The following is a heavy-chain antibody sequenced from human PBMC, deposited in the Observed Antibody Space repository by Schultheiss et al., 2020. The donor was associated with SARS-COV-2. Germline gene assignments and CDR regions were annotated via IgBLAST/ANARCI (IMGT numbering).Heavy chain of an antibody. CDR3: ARDPSGTYDPYFDY. J-gene: IGHJ4*02. Sequence: GGSLRLSCAASGFRFSDYSMNWVRQAPGKGLVWVSRIKSDGGGISYADSVKGRFTISRDNAKNSLDLQMNSLRAEDTAVYFCARDPSGTYDPYFDYWGQGTLVTVSS. CDR1: GFRFSDYS. CDR2: IKSDGGGI. D-gene: IGHD1-26*01. V-gene: IGHV3-74*01.